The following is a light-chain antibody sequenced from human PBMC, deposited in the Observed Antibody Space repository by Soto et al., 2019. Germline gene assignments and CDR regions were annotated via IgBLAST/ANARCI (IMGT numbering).Light chain of an antibody. V-gene: IGKV1-9*01. CDR3: QQLNNYPLT. J-gene: IGKJ4*01. CDR2: AAS. CDR1: QGISSY. Sequence: DIQLTQSPSFLSASVGARVTITCRASQGISSYLAWYEQKPGKAPKLLIYAASTLQSGVPSRFSGSGSGPDFTLTISGLQPEYCATDCCQQLNNYPLTFGGGTKVEIK.